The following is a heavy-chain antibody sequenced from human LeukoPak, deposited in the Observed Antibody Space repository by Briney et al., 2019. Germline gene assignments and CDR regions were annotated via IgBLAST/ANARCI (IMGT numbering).Heavy chain of an antibody. V-gene: IGHV4-34*01. Sequence: SETLSLTCAVYGGSFSGYYWSWIRQPPGKGLEWIGEINHSGSTNYNPSLKSRVTISVDTSKNQFSLKLSSVTAADTAVYYCAREHVLWFGELSYAFDIWGQGTMVTVSS. CDR2: INHSGST. J-gene: IGHJ3*02. CDR1: GGSFSGYY. D-gene: IGHD3-10*01. CDR3: AREHVLWFGELSYAFDI.